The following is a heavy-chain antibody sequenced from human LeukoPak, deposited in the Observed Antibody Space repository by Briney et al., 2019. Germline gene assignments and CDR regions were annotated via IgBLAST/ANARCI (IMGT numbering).Heavy chain of an antibody. CDR1: GFTFSSYA. V-gene: IGHV3-23*01. Sequence: PGGSLRLPCAASGFTFSSYAMSWVRQAPGKGLEWVSAISGSGGSTYYADSVKGRFTISRDNSKNTLYLQMNSLRAEDTAVYYCAKHPAYYYGSGADIWGQGTMVTVSS. J-gene: IGHJ3*02. CDR3: AKHPAYYYGSGADI. D-gene: IGHD3-10*01. CDR2: ISGSGGST.